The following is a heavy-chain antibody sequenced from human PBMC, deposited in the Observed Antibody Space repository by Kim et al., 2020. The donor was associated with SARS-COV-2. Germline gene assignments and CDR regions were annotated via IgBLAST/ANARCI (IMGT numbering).Heavy chain of an antibody. V-gene: IGHV4-59*01. J-gene: IGHJ3*01. D-gene: IGHD6-13*01. CDR3: ARVGGQQQLD. CDR2: SN. Sequence: SNNYNPSLNSRVTKSVDTSKNQCSLKLSSVTAADTAVYYCARVGGQQQLDWGQGTMVTVSS.